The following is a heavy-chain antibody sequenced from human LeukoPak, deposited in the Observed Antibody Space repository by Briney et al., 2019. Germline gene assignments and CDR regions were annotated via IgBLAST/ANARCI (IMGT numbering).Heavy chain of an antibody. Sequence: GASVKVSCKASGYTFTSYGISWVRQAPGQGLEWMGWISAYNGNTNYAQKLQGRVTMTTDTSTSTAYMELRSLRSDDTAVYYCARGGTYGYCSSTSCLLFDYWGQGTLVTVSS. CDR2: ISAYNGNT. J-gene: IGHJ4*02. CDR1: GYTFTSYG. V-gene: IGHV1-18*01. D-gene: IGHD2-2*03. CDR3: ARGGTYGYCSSTSCLLFDY.